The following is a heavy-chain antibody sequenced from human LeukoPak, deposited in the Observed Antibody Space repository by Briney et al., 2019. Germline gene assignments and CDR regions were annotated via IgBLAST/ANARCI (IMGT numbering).Heavy chain of an antibody. J-gene: IGHJ4*02. CDR2: ISWNSGSI. CDR1: GFTFDDYA. D-gene: IGHD3-3*01. V-gene: IGHV3-9*01. Sequence: GRSLRLSCAASGFTFDDYAMHWVRQAPGKGLEWVSGISWNSGSIGYADSVKGRFTISRDNAKNSLYLQMNSLRAEDTALYYCAKNQYYAFWSGCYFDYWGQGTLVTVSS. CDR3: AKNQYYAFWSGCYFDY.